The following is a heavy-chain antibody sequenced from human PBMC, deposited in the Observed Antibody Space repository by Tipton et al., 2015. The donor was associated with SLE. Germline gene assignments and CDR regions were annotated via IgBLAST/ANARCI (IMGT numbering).Heavy chain of an antibody. D-gene: IGHD3-3*01. CDR1: GYSFTSYW. V-gene: IGHV5-51*03. CDR3: ARRSITIFGVVIPRLDI. CDR2: IYPGDSDT. J-gene: IGHJ3*02. Sequence: VQLVQSGAEVKKPGESLKISCKGSGYSFTSYWIGWVRQMPGKGLEWMGIIYPGDSDTRYSPSFQGHVTISADKSISTAYLQWSSLKASSTAMYYCARRSITIFGVVIPRLDIWGQGTMVTVFS.